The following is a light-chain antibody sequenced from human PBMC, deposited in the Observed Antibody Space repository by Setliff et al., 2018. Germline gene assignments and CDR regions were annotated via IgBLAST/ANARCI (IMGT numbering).Light chain of an antibody. CDR2: GNI. Sequence: QSVLTQPPSVSGAPGQRVTISCTGSSSNIGAGYEVHWYQHLPGTAPKLLIFGNINRPLGVPERFSGSKSGTSASLAITGLQAEDEADYYCCSYAGSPNSYVFGTGTKVTVL. J-gene: IGLJ1*01. CDR1: SSNIGAGYE. CDR3: CSYAGSPNSYV. V-gene: IGLV1-40*01.